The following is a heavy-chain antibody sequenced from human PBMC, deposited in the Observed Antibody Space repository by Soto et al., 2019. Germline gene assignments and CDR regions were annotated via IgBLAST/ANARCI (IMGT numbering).Heavy chain of an antibody. Sequence: SETLSLTCAVYGGSFSGYYWSWIRQPPGKGLEWIGEINHSGSTNYNPSLKSRVTISVDTSKNQFSLKLSSVTAADTAVYYCARGPPEDIVLMVYARRYYYYGMDVWGQGTTVTVSS. CDR2: INHSGST. J-gene: IGHJ6*02. CDR1: GGSFSGYY. V-gene: IGHV4-34*01. CDR3: ARGPPEDIVLMVYARRYYYYGMDV. D-gene: IGHD2-8*01.